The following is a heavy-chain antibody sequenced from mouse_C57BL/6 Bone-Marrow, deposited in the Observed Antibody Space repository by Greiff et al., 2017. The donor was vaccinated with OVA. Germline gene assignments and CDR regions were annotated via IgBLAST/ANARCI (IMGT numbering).Heavy chain of an antibody. V-gene: IGHV1-61*01. CDR1: GYTFTSYW. CDR3: ARWGFFITTVVGFDY. D-gene: IGHD1-1*01. Sequence: VQLQQSGAELVRPGSSVKLSCKASGYTFTSYWMDWVKQRPGQGLEWIGNIYPSDSETHYNQKFKDKATLTVDKSSSTAYMQLSSLTSEDSAVYYCARWGFFITTVVGFDYWGQGTTLTVSS. CDR2: IYPSDSET. J-gene: IGHJ2*01.